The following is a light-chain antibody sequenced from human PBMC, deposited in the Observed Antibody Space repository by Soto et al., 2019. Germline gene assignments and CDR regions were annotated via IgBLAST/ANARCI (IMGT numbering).Light chain of an antibody. V-gene: IGKV1-39*01. J-gene: IGKJ4*01. Sequence: IQMTQSPASLSASLGDMVTITFRASQSISSYLNWYQQKPGKAPKLLIYAASSLQSGVPSRFSGSGSGTDFTLTISSLQPEDFATYYCQQSYSTLPLTFGGGTKVDIK. CDR1: QSISSY. CDR3: QQSYSTLPLT. CDR2: AAS.